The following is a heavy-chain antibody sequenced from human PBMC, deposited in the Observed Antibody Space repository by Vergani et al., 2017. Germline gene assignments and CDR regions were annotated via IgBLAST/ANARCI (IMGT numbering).Heavy chain of an antibody. CDR2: TGGSGGST. Sequence: EVQLLESGGGLAQPGGSLRLSCTASGFSFSNYAMSWVRQAPGKGLEWVSATGGSGGSTYYADSVKGRFTISRYNSKNTLYLQVNSLRAEATALYFCAKDKDLDYSESSGYYDYWGQGTLVTVSS. V-gene: IGHV3-23*01. D-gene: IGHD3-22*01. J-gene: IGHJ4*02. CDR1: GFSFSNYA. CDR3: AKDKDLDYSESSGYYDY.